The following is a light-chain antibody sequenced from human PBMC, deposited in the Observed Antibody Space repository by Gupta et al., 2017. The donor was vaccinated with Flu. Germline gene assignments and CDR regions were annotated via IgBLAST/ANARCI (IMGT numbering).Light chain of an antibody. Sequence: VLTQSPATLSLSPGERATLSCSASQSVSGYFSWYQQKPGQAPSLLIYDAANRATGIAARLSGSGSGTDFTLTISSLEPEDSEVYYCHHRSDWPPGGTFGPGTKVDIK. J-gene: IGKJ3*01. V-gene: IGKV3-11*01. CDR1: QSVSGY. CDR2: DAA. CDR3: HHRSDWPPGGT.